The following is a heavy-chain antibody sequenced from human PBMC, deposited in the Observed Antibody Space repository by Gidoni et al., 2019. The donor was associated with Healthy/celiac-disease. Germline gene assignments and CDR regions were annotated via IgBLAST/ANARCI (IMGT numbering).Heavy chain of an antibody. D-gene: IGHD6-6*01. V-gene: IGHV3-23*01. J-gene: IGHJ4*02. Sequence: VQLLESGGGLVQPGGSLGLSCAASGFTFRSYAMGWGRQAPGKGLEWVPGIIGSGGSYYYAYPVKGRFTISRDNSKNTLYLQMNSPRAEETAVYYWAKGGWSEQLVPFDYWGQGTLVTVSS. CDR3: AKGGWSEQLVPFDY. CDR2: IIGSGGSY. CDR1: GFTFRSYA.